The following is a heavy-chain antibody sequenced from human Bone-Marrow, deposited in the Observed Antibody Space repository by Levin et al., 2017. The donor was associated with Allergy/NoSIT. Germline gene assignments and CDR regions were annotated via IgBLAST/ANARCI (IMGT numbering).Heavy chain of an antibody. J-gene: IGHJ6*04. Sequence: PGGSLRLSCKGSGYSFSSYWIGWVRQMPGKGLEWMGIIYPGDSDTRYSPSFQGQVTISADKSISTAYLQWSSLKASDTAMYYCARGVLEYRSSAGMDVWGKGTTVTVSS. D-gene: IGHD6-6*01. CDR1: GYSFSSYW. V-gene: IGHV5-51*01. CDR2: IYPGDSDT. CDR3: ARGVLEYRSSAGMDV.